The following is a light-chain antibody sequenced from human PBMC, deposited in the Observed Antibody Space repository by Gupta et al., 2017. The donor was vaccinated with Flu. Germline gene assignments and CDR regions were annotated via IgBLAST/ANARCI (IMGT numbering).Light chain of an antibody. J-gene: IGKJ1*01. CDR1: QSISSW. Sequence: ASVGDRVTITCRASQSISSWLAWYQQKPGKAPKLLIYKASSLESGVPSRFSGSGSGTEFTLTISSLQPDDFATYYCQQYATFGQGTKVEIK. CDR3: QQYAT. V-gene: IGKV1-5*03. CDR2: KAS.